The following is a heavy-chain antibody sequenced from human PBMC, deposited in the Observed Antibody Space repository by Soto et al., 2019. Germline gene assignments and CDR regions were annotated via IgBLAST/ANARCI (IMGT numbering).Heavy chain of an antibody. CDR3: TTGTQNFDY. V-gene: IGHV3-23*01. Sequence: EVQLLESGGGLVQPGGSLRLSCAASGFTFTTRAMSWVRQAPGKGLHWVSGISASGGTTYYADSVKGRLTISRDNSKNMLYLLMTSLRDDDTAVYYCTTGTQNFDYWGRGTRVTVSS. D-gene: IGHD3-10*01. CDR2: ISASGGTT. J-gene: IGHJ4*02. CDR1: GFTFTTRA.